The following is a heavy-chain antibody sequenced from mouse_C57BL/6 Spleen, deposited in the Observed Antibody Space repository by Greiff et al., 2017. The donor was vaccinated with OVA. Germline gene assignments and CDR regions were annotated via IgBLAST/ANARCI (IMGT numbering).Heavy chain of an antibody. CDR1: GYTFTSYW. CDR3: ARCDYVGYFDV. D-gene: IGHD2-4*01. CDR2: IDPSDSYT. J-gene: IGHJ1*03. V-gene: IGHV1-69*01. Sequence: QVQLQQSGAELVMPGASVKLSCKASGYTFTSYWMHWVKQRPGQGLEWIGEIDPSDSYTNYNQKFKGKSTLTVDKSSSTAYMQLSSLTSEDSAVYYCARCDYVGYFDVWGTGTTVTVSS.